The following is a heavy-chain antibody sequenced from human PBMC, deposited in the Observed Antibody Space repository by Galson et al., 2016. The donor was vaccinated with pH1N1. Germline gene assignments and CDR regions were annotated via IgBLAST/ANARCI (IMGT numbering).Heavy chain of an antibody. CDR3: ARLKNFYGSSGYYYVFDY. D-gene: IGHD3-22*01. J-gene: IGHJ4*02. CDR2: IIAIFRTA. Sequence: SVKVSCKVSGGIFKSNAISWVRQAPGQGLEWMGGIIAIFRTANYAQKFQGRVTITTDESTSTAYMELSSLRSEDTAVYYCARLKNFYGSSGYYYVFDYWGQGTLVTIAS. V-gene: IGHV1-69*05. CDR1: GGIFKSNA.